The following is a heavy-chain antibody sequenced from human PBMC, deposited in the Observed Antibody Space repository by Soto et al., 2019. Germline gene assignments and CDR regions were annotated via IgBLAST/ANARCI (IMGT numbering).Heavy chain of an antibody. CDR3: ATSLTQRLVRPWFDP. D-gene: IGHD6-13*01. J-gene: IGHJ5*02. CDR2: FDPEDGET. V-gene: IGHV1-24*01. CDR1: GDSLAELS. Sequence: GTSVKVSWEVCGDSLAELSMRWVRQSPGKGLEWMGGFDPEDGETIYAQKFQGRVTMTEDTSTDTAYMELSSLRSEDTAVYYCATSLTQRLVRPWFDPWGKGTLVTVSS.